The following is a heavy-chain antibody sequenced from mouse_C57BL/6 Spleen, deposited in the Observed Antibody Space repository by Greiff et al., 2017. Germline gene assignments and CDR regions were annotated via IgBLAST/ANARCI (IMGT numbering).Heavy chain of an antibody. D-gene: IGHD1-1*01. CDR2: IYPGGGYN. Sequence: QVQLQQSGAELVRPGPSVKMSCKASGYTFTNYWIGWAKQRPGHGLEWIGDIYPGGGYNNYNGKFKGKATLTADKSSSTAYMQFSSLTSEDSAIYYCARILLRSYYFDYWGQGTTLTVSS. CDR3: ARILLRSYYFDY. CDR1: GYTFTNYW. J-gene: IGHJ2*01. V-gene: IGHV1-63*01.